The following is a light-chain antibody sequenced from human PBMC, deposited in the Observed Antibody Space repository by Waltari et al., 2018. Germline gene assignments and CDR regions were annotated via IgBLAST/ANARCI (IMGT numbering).Light chain of an antibody. Sequence: DIQMTQSPSSLSASVGDRVTITCPASQDISNYLNWYQQKAGKAPKLLIYDASNLETGVPSRFSGSGSGTDFTFTITSLQPEDIAAYYCQQYDNVPFTFGPGTKVDLK. CDR1: QDISNY. CDR3: QQYDNVPFT. V-gene: IGKV1-33*01. CDR2: DAS. J-gene: IGKJ3*01.